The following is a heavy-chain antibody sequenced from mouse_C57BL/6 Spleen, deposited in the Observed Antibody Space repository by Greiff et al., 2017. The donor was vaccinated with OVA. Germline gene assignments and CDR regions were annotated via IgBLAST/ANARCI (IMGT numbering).Heavy chain of an antibody. CDR1: GYTFTSYW. CDR3: TRGGTDYYSNYDYAMDY. CDR2: IYPGNSDT. V-gene: IGHV1-5*01. D-gene: IGHD2-5*01. Sequence: DVQLQESGTVLARPGASVKMSCKTSGYTFTSYWMHWVKQRPGQGLEWIGAIYPGNSDTSYNQKFKGKAKLTAVTSASTAYMELSSLTNEDSAVYYCTRGGTDYYSNYDYAMDYWGQGTSVTVSS. J-gene: IGHJ4*01.